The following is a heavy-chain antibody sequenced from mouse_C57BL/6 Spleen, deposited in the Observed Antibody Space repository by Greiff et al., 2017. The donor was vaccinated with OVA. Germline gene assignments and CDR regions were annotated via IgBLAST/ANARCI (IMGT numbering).Heavy chain of an antibody. CDR1: GFNFTDYY. CDR2: IRNKANGYTT. V-gene: IGHV7-3*01. J-gene: IGHJ2*01. D-gene: IGHD2-1*01. CDR3: ARYGNDYGY. Sequence: EVNVVESGGGLVQPGGSLSLSCAASGFNFTDYYMSWVRQPPGKALEWLGFIRNKANGYTTEYSASVKGRFTISRENSQSSLYLLMNALRAEDSATYYCARYGNDYGYWGQGTTLTV.